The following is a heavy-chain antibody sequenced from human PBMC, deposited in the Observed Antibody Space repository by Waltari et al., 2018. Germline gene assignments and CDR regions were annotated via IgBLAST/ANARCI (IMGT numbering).Heavy chain of an antibody. Sequence: QVQLVQSGAEVKKPGASVRVSCKLPGYTLTEFSMAWVRQARGKGHEWVGGFDPKDGQTIYAEKFQGRVTMTEDTSTDTAYMELSSLKSEDTAVYYCATSSPLIWGSYNGWDVWGQGTTVTVSS. J-gene: IGHJ6*02. V-gene: IGHV1-24*01. CDR2: FDPKDGQT. CDR1: GYTLTEFS. D-gene: IGHD3-16*01. CDR3: ATSSPLIWGSYNGWDV.